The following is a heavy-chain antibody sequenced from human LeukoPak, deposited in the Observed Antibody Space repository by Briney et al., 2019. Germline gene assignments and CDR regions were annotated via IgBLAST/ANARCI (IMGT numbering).Heavy chain of an antibody. J-gene: IGHJ4*02. CDR2: IRSDGSDK. CDR3: ARDADWAFDY. V-gene: IGHV3-30*02. D-gene: IGHD3-9*01. CDR1: GFTFRVHG. Sequence: GGSLRLSCAASGFTFRVHGMHWVRQAPGKGLEWVAFIRSDGSDKYYADSVKGRLTFSRDNSKNTAYLQMNGLRAEDTAVYYCARDADWAFDYWGRGTLVTVSS.